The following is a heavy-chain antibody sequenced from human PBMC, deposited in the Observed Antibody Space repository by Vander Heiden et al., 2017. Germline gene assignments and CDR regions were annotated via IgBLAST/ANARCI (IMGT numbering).Heavy chain of an antibody. CDR3: ATGLSGTYSYYYGMGG. J-gene: IGHJ6*02. D-gene: IGHD1-26*01. CDR2: SRNKVNSYTT. Sequence: LSDHYVDWFRQAPGKGLEWVGRSRNKVNSYTTEYAASAKGRFTMSRDDSKNSLFLQMNSLKTEDTAVYFCATGLSGTYSYYYGMGGWGQGTTVTVSS. CDR1: LSDHY. V-gene: IGHV3-72*01.